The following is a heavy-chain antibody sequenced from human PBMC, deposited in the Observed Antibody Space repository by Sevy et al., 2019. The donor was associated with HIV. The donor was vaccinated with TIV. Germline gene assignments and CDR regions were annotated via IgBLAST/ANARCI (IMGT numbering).Heavy chain of an antibody. CDR2: TNPNSGGT. D-gene: IGHD3-9*01. V-gene: IGHV1-2*02. Sequence: ASVKVSCKASGYTFTGYYMHWVRQAPGQGLEWMGWTNPNSGGTHYAQKFQGRVTMTRDTSISTAYMELSRLTSDDTAVYDCARGIHPQVNMLTGYISHWGQGTLVTVSS. CDR3: ARGIHPQVNMLTGYISH. CDR1: GYTFTGYY. J-gene: IGHJ4*02.